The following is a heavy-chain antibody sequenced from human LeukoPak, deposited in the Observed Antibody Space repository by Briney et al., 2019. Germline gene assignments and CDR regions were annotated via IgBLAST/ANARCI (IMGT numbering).Heavy chain of an antibody. CDR3: ARGYSSGWYVDYFNY. CDR1: GGTFSKYT. Sequence: GASVKVSCKASGGTFSKYTISWVRQAPGQGLEWMGGIIPIFGTANYAQKFQGRVTITADESTSTAYMELSSLRSEDTAVYYCARGYSSGWYVDYFNYWGQGTLVTVSS. V-gene: IGHV1-69*13. J-gene: IGHJ4*02. D-gene: IGHD6-19*01. CDR2: IIPIFGTA.